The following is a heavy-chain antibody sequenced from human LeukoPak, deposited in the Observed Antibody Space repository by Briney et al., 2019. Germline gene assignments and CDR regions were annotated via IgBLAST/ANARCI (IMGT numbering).Heavy chain of an antibody. Sequence: SETLSLTCTVSGGSISSYYWSWIRQPPGKGLEWIGYIYTSGSTNYNPSLKSRVTISVDTSKNQFSLKLSSVTAVDTAVCYCARRGYYYYYMDVWGKGTTVTVSS. V-gene: IGHV4-4*09. D-gene: IGHD3-10*01. J-gene: IGHJ6*03. CDR3: ARRGYYYYYMDV. CDR1: GGSISSYY. CDR2: IYTSGST.